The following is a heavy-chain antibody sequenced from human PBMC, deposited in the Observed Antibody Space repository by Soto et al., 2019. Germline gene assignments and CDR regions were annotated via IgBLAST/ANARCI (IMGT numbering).Heavy chain of an antibody. V-gene: IGHV4-34*01. CDR1: GGSFSGYY. CDR2: INHSGST. Sequence: QVQLQQWGAGLLKPSETLSLTCAVYGGSFSGYYWSWIRQPPGKGLEWMGEINHSGSTNYNPSLKSRVTISVDTSKNQFSLKLSSVTAADTAVYYCARSGYCSSTSCDAHYYYYYMDVWGKGTTVTVSS. CDR3: ARSGYCSSTSCDAHYYYYYMDV. D-gene: IGHD2-2*01. J-gene: IGHJ6*03.